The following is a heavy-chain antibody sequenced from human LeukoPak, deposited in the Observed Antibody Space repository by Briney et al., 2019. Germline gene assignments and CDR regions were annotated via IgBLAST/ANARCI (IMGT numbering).Heavy chain of an antibody. Sequence: PGGSLRLSCAASGFTFNNYRMNWVRQAPGKGLEWVSSISSSGTYIYYADSVKGRFTISRDNAKNSLYLQMNSPRAEDTAVYYCARDRCSGGICYSFDQWGQGTLVTVSS. CDR1: GFTFNNYR. V-gene: IGHV3-21*01. D-gene: IGHD2-15*01. CDR2: ISSSGTYI. CDR3: ARDRCSGGICYSFDQ. J-gene: IGHJ4*02.